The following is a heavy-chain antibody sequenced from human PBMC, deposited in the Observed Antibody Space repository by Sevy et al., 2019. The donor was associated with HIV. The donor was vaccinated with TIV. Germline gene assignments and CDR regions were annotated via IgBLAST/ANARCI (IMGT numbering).Heavy chain of an antibody. V-gene: IGHV4-31*03. D-gene: IGHD1-1*01. J-gene: IGHJ6*02. CDR2: IYDSGTT. CDR1: GGSIGSGGFY. Sequence: SEILSLTCTVSGGSIGSGGFYCTWIRQRPGKGLEWIGYIYDSGTTSYNSSLRSRLIISIDTSKNQFSLRLRSVTAADTTVYYCATGLLEMEWYSYVMDVWGQGTMVTVSS. CDR3: ATGLLEMEWYSYVMDV.